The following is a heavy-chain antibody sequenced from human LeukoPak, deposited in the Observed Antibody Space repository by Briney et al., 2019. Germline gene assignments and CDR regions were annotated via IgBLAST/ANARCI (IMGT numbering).Heavy chain of an antibody. Sequence: ASVKVSCKASGYTFTSYAMNWVRQAPGQGLEWMGIINPSGGSTSYAQKFQGRVTMTRDTSTSTVYMELSSLRSEDTAVYYCARAIAYYGSGSYAEYWGQGTLVTVSS. D-gene: IGHD3-10*01. CDR3: ARAIAYYGSGSYAEY. CDR1: GYTFTSYA. V-gene: IGHV1-46*01. CDR2: INPSGGST. J-gene: IGHJ4*02.